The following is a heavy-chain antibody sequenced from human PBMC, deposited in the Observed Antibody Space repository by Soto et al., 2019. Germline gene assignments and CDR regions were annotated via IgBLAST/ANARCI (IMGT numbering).Heavy chain of an antibody. Sequence: GGSLRLSCVASGCIFGDFPMHWIRQAPGKGLEWVAVIWHDGSNKYYSDSVRGRFAISRDNSKNTLYLQMNTSRAEDTAVYYCARESQDAFNYVEYWGQGTLVTVSS. V-gene: IGHV3-33*01. J-gene: IGHJ4*02. CDR2: IWHDGSNK. D-gene: IGHD3-16*01. CDR3: ARESQDAFNYVEY. CDR1: GCIFGDFP.